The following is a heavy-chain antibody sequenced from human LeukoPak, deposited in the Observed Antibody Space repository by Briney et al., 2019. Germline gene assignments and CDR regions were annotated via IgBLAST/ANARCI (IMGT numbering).Heavy chain of an antibody. D-gene: IGHD1-7*01. Sequence: ASVTVSCKATEYTFNNYYLHWVRQAPGQGLEWMGWINPNTGRTSVAQKFQGRVTLTRDTSIRTFYMELSSLTSDDTAMYSCARARWHYALDYWGQGTLVSVSS. CDR3: ARARWHYALDY. V-gene: IGHV1-2*02. CDR1: EYTFNNYY. CDR2: INPNTGRT. J-gene: IGHJ4*02.